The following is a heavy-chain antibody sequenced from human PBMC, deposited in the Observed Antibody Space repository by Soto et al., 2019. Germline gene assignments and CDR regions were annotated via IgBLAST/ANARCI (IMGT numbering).Heavy chain of an antibody. CDR2: IRGLSPYT. J-gene: IGHJ6*02. CDR1: GFTFRTYT. CDR3: ARDRGYDAHDYYYNAMDV. D-gene: IGHD3-10*01. V-gene: IGHV3-21*01. Sequence: SGFTFRTYTMNWVRQAPGKGLEWVSGIRGLSPYTFYAESVRGRFTISRDNAKNSLFLQMDSLRAEDTAVYYCARDRGYDAHDYYYNAMDVWGQGTTVTVSS.